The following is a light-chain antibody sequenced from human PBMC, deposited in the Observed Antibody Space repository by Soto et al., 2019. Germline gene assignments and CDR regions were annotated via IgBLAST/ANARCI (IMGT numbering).Light chain of an antibody. CDR3: QQYNSYAWT. CDR2: VAS. Sequence: DIQMTQSPSSLSASVGDRVTITCRASQSISRYLNWYQQKPGKAPNLLIYVASSLQSEVPSRFSGSGSGTDFTLTISSLQPDDFATYYCQQYNSYAWTFGQGTKVDIK. V-gene: IGKV1-39*01. CDR1: QSISRY. J-gene: IGKJ1*01.